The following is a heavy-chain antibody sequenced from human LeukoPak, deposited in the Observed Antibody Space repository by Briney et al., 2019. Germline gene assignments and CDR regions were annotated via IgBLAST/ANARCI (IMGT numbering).Heavy chain of an antibody. CDR1: GYTFTGYY. CDR2: INAGNGNT. V-gene: IGHV1-3*03. CDR3: AREGFWSGYFLDY. D-gene: IGHD3-3*01. Sequence: ASVKVSCKASGYTFTGYYMHWVRQAPGQGLEWMGWINAGNGNTKYSQEFQGRVTITRDTSASTAYMELSSLRSEDMAVYYCAREGFWSGYFLDYWGQGTLVTVSS. J-gene: IGHJ4*02.